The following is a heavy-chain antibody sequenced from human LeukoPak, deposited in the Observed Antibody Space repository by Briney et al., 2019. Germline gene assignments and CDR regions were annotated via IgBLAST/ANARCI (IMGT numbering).Heavy chain of an antibody. D-gene: IGHD3-22*01. CDR3: ARVSSINYDSGFDY. CDR2: INHSGGT. CDR1: GGSFSGYY. Sequence: SETLSLTCAVYGGSFSGYYWSWIRQPPGKGLEWIGEINHSGGTNYNPSLKSRVTISVDTSKNQFSLKLSSVTAADTAVYYCARVSSINYDSGFDYWGQGTLVTVSS. J-gene: IGHJ4*02. V-gene: IGHV4-34*01.